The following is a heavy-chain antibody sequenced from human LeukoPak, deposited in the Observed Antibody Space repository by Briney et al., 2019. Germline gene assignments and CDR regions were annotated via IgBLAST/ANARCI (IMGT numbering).Heavy chain of an antibody. D-gene: IGHD3-22*01. V-gene: IGHV3-7*01. J-gene: IGHJ4*02. Sequence: GVSLRLSCAATGFTFSSYWMSWVRQAPGKGLEWVANIKQDGSEKYYVDSVKGRFTISRDNAKNSLYLQMNSLRAEDTAVYYCARYSQIRRYYDDSSGPGAFDYRGQGTLVTVSS. CDR3: ARYSQIRRYYDDSSGPGAFDY. CDR1: GFTFSSYW. CDR2: IKQDGSEK.